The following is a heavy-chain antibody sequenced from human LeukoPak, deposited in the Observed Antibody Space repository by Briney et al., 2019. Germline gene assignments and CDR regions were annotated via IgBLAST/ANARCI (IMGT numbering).Heavy chain of an antibody. CDR3: ARNHYYGSGSDFDY. CDR2: INPNSGGT. J-gene: IGHJ4*02. D-gene: IGHD3-10*01. V-gene: IGHV1-2*02. CDR1: GYTFTGYY. Sequence: ASVKVSCKASGYTFTGYYMHWVRQAPGQGLEWMGWINPNSGGTNYAQKFQGSVTMTRDTSISTAYMELSRLRSDDTAVYYCARNHYYGSGSDFDYWGQGTLVTVSS.